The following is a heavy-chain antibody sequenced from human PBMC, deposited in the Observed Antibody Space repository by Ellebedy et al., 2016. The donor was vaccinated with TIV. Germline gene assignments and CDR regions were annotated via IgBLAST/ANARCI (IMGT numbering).Heavy chain of an antibody. CDR2: ISSSGSTI. CDR3: ARDPAPQTSSGWYDGFDY. D-gene: IGHD6-19*01. J-gene: IGHJ4*02. Sequence: GGSLRLXXAASGFTFSDYYMSWIRQAPGKGLEWVSYISSSGSTIYYADSVKGRFTISRDNAKNSLYLQMNSLRAEDTAVYYCARDPAPQTSSGWYDGFDYWGQGTLVTVSS. V-gene: IGHV3-11*01. CDR1: GFTFSDYY.